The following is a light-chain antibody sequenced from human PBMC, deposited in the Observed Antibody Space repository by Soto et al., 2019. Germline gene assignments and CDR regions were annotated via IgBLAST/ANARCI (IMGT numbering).Light chain of an antibody. J-gene: IGLJ2*01. V-gene: IGLV8-61*01. CDR1: SGSVSTSYY. CDR2: STN. CDR3: VLYMGSGISV. Sequence: QTVVTQEPSFSVSPGGTVTLTCGLSSGSVSTSYYPSWYQPTPGQAPRTLIYSTNTRSSGVPDRFSGSILGNKAALTSTGAQADDESDYYCVLYMGSGISVFGGGTKLTVL.